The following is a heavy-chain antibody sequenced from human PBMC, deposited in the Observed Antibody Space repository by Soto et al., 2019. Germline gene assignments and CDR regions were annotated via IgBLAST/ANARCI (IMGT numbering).Heavy chain of an antibody. CDR2: ISATGGNT. D-gene: IGHD3-22*01. Sequence: PGGSLRLSCAASGFTFSTYVMSWVRQAPGKGLEWVSAISATGGNTYYADSVKGRFSISRDNSKNTLYLQMTSLRGGDTAVYYWARIPPQITLTVGVEDYWGQGTLVTVSS. J-gene: IGHJ4*02. V-gene: IGHV3-23*01. CDR1: GFTFSTYV. CDR3: ARIPPQITLTVGVEDY.